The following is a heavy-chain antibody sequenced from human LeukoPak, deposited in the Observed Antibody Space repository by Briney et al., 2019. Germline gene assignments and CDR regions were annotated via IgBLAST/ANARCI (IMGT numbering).Heavy chain of an antibody. CDR3: ARDRPRGYSSGCSDY. V-gene: IGHV3-21*01. CDR2: ISSSSSYI. D-gene: IGHD6-19*01. CDR1: GFTFSSYS. Sequence: PGGSLRLSCAASGFTFSSYSMNWVRQAPGKGLEWVSSISSSSSYIYYADSVKGRFTISRDNAKNSLYLQMNSLRAEDTAVYYCARDRPRGYSSGCSDYWRQGTLVTVSS. J-gene: IGHJ4*02.